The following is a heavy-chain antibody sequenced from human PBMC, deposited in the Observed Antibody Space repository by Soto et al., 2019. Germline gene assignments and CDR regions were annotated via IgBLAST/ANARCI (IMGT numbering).Heavy chain of an antibody. J-gene: IGHJ4*02. CDR1: GFTVSSNY. CDR3: ASGASGNYR. V-gene: IGHV3-66*01. Sequence: EVQLVESGGGLVQPGGSLRLSCAASGFTVSSNYMTWVRQAPGKGLEWVSNIYSGGTTSYADSVKGRFTISRDNSKHTLFLQMNSLREDDTAVYYCASGASGNYRWGQGTLVTVSS. D-gene: IGHD3-10*01. CDR2: IYSGGTT.